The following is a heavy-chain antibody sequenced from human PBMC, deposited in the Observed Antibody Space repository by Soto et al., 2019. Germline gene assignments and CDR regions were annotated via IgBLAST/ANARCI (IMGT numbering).Heavy chain of an antibody. Sequence: ASVKVSCKASGYTFTSYDINWVRQATGQGLEWMGWMNHNSGNTGYAQKFQVRVTMTRNSSISTAYMELSNLRSEDTAVYYCARGLLSVGSRGYYYFDYWGQGTLVTVSS. CDR3: ARGLLSVGSRGYYYFDY. CDR1: GYTFTSYD. CDR2: MNHNSGNT. V-gene: IGHV1-8*01. D-gene: IGHD3-22*01. J-gene: IGHJ4*02.